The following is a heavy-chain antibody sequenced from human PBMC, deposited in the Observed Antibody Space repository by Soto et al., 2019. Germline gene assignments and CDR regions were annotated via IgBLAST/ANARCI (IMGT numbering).Heavy chain of an antibody. CDR2: ITGPSSYI. CDR1: GFTFSHFS. J-gene: IGHJ5*02. V-gene: IGHV3-21*01. CDR3: ARGKSNFDP. Sequence: GGSLRLSCAASGFTFSHFSMNWVRQAPGKGLEWVSSITGPSSYIYYADSVKGRFTISRDNARNSLYLEMNSLRAEDTAVYFCARGKSNFDPWGQGTLVTVSS.